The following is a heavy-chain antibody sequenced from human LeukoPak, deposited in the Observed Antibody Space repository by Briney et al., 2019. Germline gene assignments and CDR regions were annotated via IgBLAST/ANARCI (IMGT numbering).Heavy chain of an antibody. Sequence: GGALRLSCAASGFTFSSYAMSWVRQAPGKGLEWVSAIRDSGSSTHYADSVKGRFTISRDTAKNSLYLQMNSLRAEDTAVYYCARDQYGDYALDYWGQGTLVTVSS. J-gene: IGHJ4*02. CDR2: IRDSGSST. CDR1: GFTFSSYA. V-gene: IGHV3-23*01. D-gene: IGHD4-17*01. CDR3: ARDQYGDYALDY.